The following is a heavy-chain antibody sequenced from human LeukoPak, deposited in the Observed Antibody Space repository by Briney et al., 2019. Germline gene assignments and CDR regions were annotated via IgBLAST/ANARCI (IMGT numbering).Heavy chain of an antibody. Sequence: PSETLSLTCTVSGGSISSGSYYWSWIRQPAGKGLEWIGRIYTSGSTNYNPSLKSRVTISVDTSKNQFSLKLSSVTAADTAVYYCARLPHRLPDHAFDIWGQGTMVTVSS. CDR3: ARLPHRLPDHAFDI. CDR2: IYTSGST. V-gene: IGHV4-61*02. CDR1: GGSISSGSYY. J-gene: IGHJ3*02.